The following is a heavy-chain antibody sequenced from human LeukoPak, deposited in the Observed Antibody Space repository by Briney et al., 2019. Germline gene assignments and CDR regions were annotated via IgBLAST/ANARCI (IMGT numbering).Heavy chain of an antibody. J-gene: IGHJ4*01. Sequence: SETLSLTCADSGISISTYYWRWIRQPARKGLEWIGRIYTSGNTNYKPSLKSRLTISVDKSKNHLSLKLSSLTAADTAFYYCVGGPSGTASDNWGHGTLVTVSS. V-gene: IGHV4-4*07. CDR1: GISISTYY. D-gene: IGHD1-1*01. CDR2: IYTSGNT. CDR3: VGGPSGTASDN.